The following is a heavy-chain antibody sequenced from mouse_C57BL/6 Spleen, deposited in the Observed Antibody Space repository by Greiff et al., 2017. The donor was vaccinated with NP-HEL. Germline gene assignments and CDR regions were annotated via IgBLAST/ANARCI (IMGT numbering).Heavy chain of an antibody. CDR2: IDPSDSYT. CDR1: GYTFTSYW. J-gene: IGHJ2*01. V-gene: IGHV1-69*01. CDR3: ARSETQAPFDY. D-gene: IGHD3-2*02. Sequence: QVQLQQPGAELVMPGASVKLSCKASGYTFTSYWMHWVKQRPGQGLEWIGEIDPSDSYTNYNQKFKGKSTLTVDKSSSTAYMQLSSLTSEDSAVYYCARSETQAPFDYWGQGTTLTVSS.